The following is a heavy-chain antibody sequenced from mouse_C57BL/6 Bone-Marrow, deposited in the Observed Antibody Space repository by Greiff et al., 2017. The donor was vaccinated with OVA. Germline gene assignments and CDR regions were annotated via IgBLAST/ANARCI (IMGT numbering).Heavy chain of an antibody. J-gene: IGHJ3*01. V-gene: IGHV14-4*01. CDR2: IDPENGDT. Sequence: EVQLQQSGAELVRPGASVKLSCTASGFNIKDDYMHWVKQRPEQGLEWIGWIDPENGDTEYASKFQGKATITADTSSNTAYLQLSRLTSEDTAVYYCTTNGYYVLFADWGQGTLVTVSA. CDR3: TTNGYYVLFAD. CDR1: GFNIKDDY. D-gene: IGHD2-3*01.